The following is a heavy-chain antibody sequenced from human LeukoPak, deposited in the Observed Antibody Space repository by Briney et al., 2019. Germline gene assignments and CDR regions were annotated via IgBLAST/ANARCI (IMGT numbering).Heavy chain of an antibody. V-gene: IGHV4-59*08. Sequence: SETLSLTCGVSGGSISSYYWSWIRQSPEKGLEWIGYIHYRGSTNYNPSLKSRLTISVNTSKDHFSLKLSSVTAADTAVYYCARHADSSGYYYHFDHWGQGALVTVSS. CDR3: ARHADSSGYYYHFDH. CDR1: GGSISSYY. D-gene: IGHD3-22*01. J-gene: IGHJ4*02. CDR2: IHYRGST.